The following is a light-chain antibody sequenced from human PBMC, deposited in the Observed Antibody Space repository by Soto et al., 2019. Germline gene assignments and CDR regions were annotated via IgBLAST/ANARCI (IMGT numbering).Light chain of an antibody. Sequence: QSALTQPRSVSGSPGQSVTISCTGTSSDVGGYNYVSWYQQHPGKAPKVMIYDVSKRPSGVPDRFAGSKAGNTACLTISGLEAEDEADYYCCSYAGSYTWVFGGGTKLTVL. CDR3: CSYAGSYTWV. J-gene: IGLJ3*02. CDR1: SSDVGGYNY. CDR2: DVS. V-gene: IGLV2-11*01.